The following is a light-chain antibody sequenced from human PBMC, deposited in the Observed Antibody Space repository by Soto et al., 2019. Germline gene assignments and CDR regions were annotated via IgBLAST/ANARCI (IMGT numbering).Light chain of an antibody. CDR3: QQRSNWPSGT. J-gene: IGKJ1*01. Sequence: EIVLTQSPATLSLSPGERATLSCRASQSVSSYLAWYQQKPGQAPRLLIYDASNRATGIPARFSGSGSGTDFTPTISSLEPEDFAVYYCQQRSNWPSGTFGQGTKVEIK. CDR2: DAS. CDR1: QSVSSY. V-gene: IGKV3-11*01.